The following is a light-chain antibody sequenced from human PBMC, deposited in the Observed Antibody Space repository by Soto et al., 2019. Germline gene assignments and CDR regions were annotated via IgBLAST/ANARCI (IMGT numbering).Light chain of an antibody. Sequence: DIQITQVPSSLSASVGDRVTITWRASQTTNNYLNWYQLKPGKAPKLLIYAASTLQTGVPSRFTGSGSGTDFTLTIISLQPEDYATYFCQQSYSMPYAFGPGTKVDIK. CDR1: QTTNNY. V-gene: IGKV1-39*01. J-gene: IGKJ2*01. CDR2: AAS. CDR3: QQSYSMPYA.